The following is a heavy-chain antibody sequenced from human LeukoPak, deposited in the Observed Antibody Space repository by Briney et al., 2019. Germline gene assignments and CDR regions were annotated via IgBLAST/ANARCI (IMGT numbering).Heavy chain of an antibody. Sequence: SETLSLTCTVSGASISRYYGTWIRQPPGKGLEWFGYISYSGSTNYNPSLKSRVTLSVDTSKNQFSLKLTSMTAADTAVYYCVGARIAEAGFSLDHWGQGTLVTVSS. CDR3: VGARIAEAGFSLDH. D-gene: IGHD6-13*01. J-gene: IGHJ4*02. CDR2: ISYSGST. V-gene: IGHV4-59*01. CDR1: GASISRYY.